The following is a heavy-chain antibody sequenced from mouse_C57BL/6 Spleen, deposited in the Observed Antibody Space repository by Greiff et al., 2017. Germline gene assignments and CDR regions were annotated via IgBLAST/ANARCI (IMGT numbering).Heavy chain of an antibody. D-gene: IGHD1-1*01. J-gene: IGHJ1*03. CDR1: GYSFTDYN. Sequence: VQLQQSGPELVKPGASVKISCKASGYSFTDYNMHWVKQSNGKSLEWIGVINPNYGTTSYNQKFKGKATLTVDQSSSTAYMQLNSLTSEDSAVYYCARNPSITTVVAGYFDVWGTGTTVTVSS. CDR3: ARNPSITTVVAGYFDV. V-gene: IGHV1-39*01. CDR2: INPNYGTT.